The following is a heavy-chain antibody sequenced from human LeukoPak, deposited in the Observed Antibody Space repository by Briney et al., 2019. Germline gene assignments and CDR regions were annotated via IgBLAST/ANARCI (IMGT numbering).Heavy chain of an antibody. J-gene: IGHJ4*02. D-gene: IGHD1-26*01. CDR3: ASAGSYSVDY. V-gene: IGHV4-59*08. Sequence: PSETLSLTCTVSGGSISSYYWSWIRQPPGKGLEWIGYIYYSGSTNYNPSLKSRVTISVDTSKNQFSLKLSSVTAADTAVYYCASAGSYSVDYWGQGTLVTVSS. CDR2: IYYSGST. CDR1: GGSISSYY.